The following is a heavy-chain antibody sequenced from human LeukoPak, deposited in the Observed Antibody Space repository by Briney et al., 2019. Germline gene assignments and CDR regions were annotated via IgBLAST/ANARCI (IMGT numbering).Heavy chain of an antibody. V-gene: IGHV3-11*01. J-gene: IGHJ4*02. CDR1: GFTFSDFF. CDR3: ARIYSYGLVSN. Sequence: GGSLRLSCTTSGFTFSDFFMTWIRQAPGKGLEWASYITSGGSTIQYADSVKGRFTISRDNAKNSLYLQMNSLRAEDTAVYYCARIYSYGLVSNWGQGTLVTVSS. CDR2: ITSGGSTI. D-gene: IGHD5-18*01.